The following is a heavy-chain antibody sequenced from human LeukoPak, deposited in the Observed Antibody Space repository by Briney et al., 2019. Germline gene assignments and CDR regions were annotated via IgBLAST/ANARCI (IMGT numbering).Heavy chain of an antibody. D-gene: IGHD3-16*02. CDR2: INHSGST. Sequence: PSETLSLTCAVYGGSFSGYYWSWIRQPPGKGLEWIGEINHSGSTNYNPSLKSRVTISVDTSKKQFSLRLTSVTAADTAVYYCARGIPGRSIDYWGQGTLVTVSS. V-gene: IGHV4-34*01. CDR1: GGSFSGYY. J-gene: IGHJ4*02. CDR3: ARGIPGRSIDY.